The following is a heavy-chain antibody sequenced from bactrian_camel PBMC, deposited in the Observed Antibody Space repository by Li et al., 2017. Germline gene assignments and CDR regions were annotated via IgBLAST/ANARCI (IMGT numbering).Heavy chain of an antibody. D-gene: IGHD2*01. CDR3: AADPSADGNENI. V-gene: IGHV3S6*01. Sequence: HVQLVESGGGLVQPGESLRLSCVASGITFSRHDMSWVRQAPGKEVEWVAGITSLPSLFRAASYADSVKGRFTISRDNAKDTLYLQMNDLKAEDTAMYYCAADPSADGNENIWGQGTQVTVS. J-gene: IGHJ4*01. CDR1: GITFSRHD. CDR2: ITSLPSLFRAA.